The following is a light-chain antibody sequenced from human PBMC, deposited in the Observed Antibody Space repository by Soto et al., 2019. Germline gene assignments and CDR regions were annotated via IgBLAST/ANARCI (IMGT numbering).Light chain of an antibody. CDR2: DTS. J-gene: IGLJ2*01. Sequence: QAVVTQEPSLTVSPGGTVTLTCGSSTGAVTSGHYPYWFQQKPGQAPRTQIYDTSNKHSWTPARFSGSLLGGKAALTFSGAQPEDEAEYYCLLSYSGARVFGGGTKVTVL. V-gene: IGLV7-46*01. CDR3: LLSYSGARV. CDR1: TGAVTSGHY.